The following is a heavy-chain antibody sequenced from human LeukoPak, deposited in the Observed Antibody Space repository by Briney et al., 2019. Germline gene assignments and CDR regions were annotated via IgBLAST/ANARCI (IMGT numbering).Heavy chain of an antibody. D-gene: IGHD3-16*01. CDR2: IYTSGST. Sequence: SETLSLTCIVSGGSISSYYWSWIRQPAGKGLEWIGRIYTSGSTNYNPSLKSRVTMSVDTSKDQISLNLSSVTAADTAVYYCARDPLGFGAFDIWGQGTMITVSS. J-gene: IGHJ3*02. CDR3: ARDPLGFGAFDI. CDR1: GGSISSYY. V-gene: IGHV4-4*07.